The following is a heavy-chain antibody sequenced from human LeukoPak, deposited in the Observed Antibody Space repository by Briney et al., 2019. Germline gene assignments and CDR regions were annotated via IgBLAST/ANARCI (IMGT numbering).Heavy chain of an antibody. V-gene: IGHV4-61*02. CDR3: ARGPASTELWLDYFDY. CDR2: IHTSGST. D-gene: IGHD3-10*01. Sequence: SETLPLTCTVSGDSISSGTYYWSWLRQPAGKGLEWIRRIHTSGSTNYNRSLKSRVTISLDTSKNQFSLKVTSVTAADTAVYYCARGPASTELWLDYFDYWGQGTLVTVSS. CDR1: GDSISSGTYY. J-gene: IGHJ4*02.